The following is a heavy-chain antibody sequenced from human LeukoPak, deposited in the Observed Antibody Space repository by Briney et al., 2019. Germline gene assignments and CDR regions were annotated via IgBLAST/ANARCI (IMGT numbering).Heavy chain of an antibody. CDR2: IYTSEST. CDR3: ARDGRYSAGGWFDP. V-gene: IGHV4-4*07. CDR1: GGSISSYY. Sequence: PSETLSLTCTVSGGSISSYYWSWIRQPAGKGLEWIGRIYTSESTNYNPSLKSRVTMSVDTSKNQFSLKLSSVTAADTAVYYCARDGRYSAGGWFDPWGQGTLVAVSS. D-gene: IGHD5-12*01. J-gene: IGHJ5*02.